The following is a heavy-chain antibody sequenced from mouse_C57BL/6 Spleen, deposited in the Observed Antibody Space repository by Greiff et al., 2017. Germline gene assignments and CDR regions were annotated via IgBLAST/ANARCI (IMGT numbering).Heavy chain of an antibody. CDR3: AINWDLYYFDS. CDR2: IYPSDSET. J-gene: IGHJ2*01. CDR1: GYTFTSYW. D-gene: IGHD4-1*01. V-gene: IGHV1-61*01. Sequence: QVQLQQPGAELVRPGSSVKLSCKASGYTFTSYWMDWVKQRPGQGLEWIGNIYPSDSETHYNQKFKDKATLTVDKSSSTAYMQLSSLTSEDSAVYYCAINWDLYYFDSWGQGTTRTVSS.